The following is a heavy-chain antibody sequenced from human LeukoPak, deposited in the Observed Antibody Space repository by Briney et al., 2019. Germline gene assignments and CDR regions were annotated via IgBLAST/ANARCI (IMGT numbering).Heavy chain of an antibody. Sequence: PSETLSLTCTASGGSISSYYWSWIRQPPGKGLEWIGYIFHSGSTNYNPSLKSRVTMSVDTSKNQFSLKLSSVTAADTAVYYCARESQYSSSSGWENDYWGQGTLVTVSS. D-gene: IGHD6-6*01. CDR1: GGSISSYY. J-gene: IGHJ4*02. CDR3: ARESQYSSSSGWENDY. CDR2: IFHSGST. V-gene: IGHV4-59*01.